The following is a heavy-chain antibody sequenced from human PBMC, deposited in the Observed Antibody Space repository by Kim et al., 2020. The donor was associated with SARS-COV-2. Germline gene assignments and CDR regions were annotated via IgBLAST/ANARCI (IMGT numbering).Heavy chain of an antibody. J-gene: IGHJ6*02. V-gene: IGHV1-2*02. CDR3: ARGRAYSGSYYYYYGMDV. Sequence: ASVKVSCKASGYTFTGYYMHWVRQAPGQGLEWMGWINPNSGGTNYAQKFQGRVTMTRDTSISTAYMELSRLRSDDTAVYYCARGRAYSGSYYYYYGMDVWGQGTTVTVSS. CDR1: GYTFTGYY. CDR2: INPNSGGT. D-gene: IGHD1-26*01.